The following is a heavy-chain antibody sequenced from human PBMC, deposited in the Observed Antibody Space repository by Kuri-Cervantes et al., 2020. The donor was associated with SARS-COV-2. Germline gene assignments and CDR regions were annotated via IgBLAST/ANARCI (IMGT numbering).Heavy chain of an antibody. D-gene: IGHD6-13*01. J-gene: IGHJ4*02. CDR1: GGSISSSSYY. CDR2: IYYSGGT. CDR3: ARVIAAAGREGY. V-gene: IGHV4-39*01. Sequence: ESLKISCTVSGGSISSSSYYWGWIRQPPGKGLEWIGSIYYSGGTYYNPSLKRRVTISVDTSKNQFSLKLSSVTAADTAVYYCARVIAAAGREGYWGQGTLVTVSS.